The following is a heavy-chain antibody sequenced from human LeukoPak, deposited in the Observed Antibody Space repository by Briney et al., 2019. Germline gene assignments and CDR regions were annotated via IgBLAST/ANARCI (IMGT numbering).Heavy chain of an antibody. D-gene: IGHD1-26*01. CDR1: GYTFTGYY. V-gene: IGHV1-2*02. CDR3: ARLTGGSREIIDY. Sequence: GASVKVSCKASGYTFTGYYMHWVRQAPGQGLEWMGWINPNSGGTNYAQKFQGRVTMTRDTSISTAYMELNRLRSDDTAVYYCARLTGGSREIIDYWGQGTLVTVSS. J-gene: IGHJ4*02. CDR2: INPNSGGT.